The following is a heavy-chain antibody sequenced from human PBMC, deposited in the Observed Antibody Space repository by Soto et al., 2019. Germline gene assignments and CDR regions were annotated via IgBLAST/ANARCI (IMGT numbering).Heavy chain of an antibody. CDR3: AHGYSGYLSRSQKYYYYYMDV. J-gene: IGHJ6*03. CDR1: GFSPRTCGVG. V-gene: IGHV2-5*02. D-gene: IGHD5-12*01. Sequence: ESGPTLVNPTQTLTLTCTFSGFSPRTCGVGVGWIRQPPGKALGVLALIYWDYDKRYSPSLKSRLTITKDTSKNQVVLTMTNMDPVDTATYYCAHGYSGYLSRSQKYYYYYMDVWGKGTTVTVSS. CDR2: IYWDYDK.